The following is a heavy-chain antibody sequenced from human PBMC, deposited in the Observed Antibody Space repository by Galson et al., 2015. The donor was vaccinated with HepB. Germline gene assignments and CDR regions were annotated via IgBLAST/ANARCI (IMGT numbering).Heavy chain of an antibody. J-gene: IGHJ4*02. D-gene: IGHD1-26*01. Sequence: QSGAEVKTPGESLKISCAGSGYRFSSYWLSWVRQRPGKGPEWMGSIYPGDSDIRYSPSFQGQVTISADNSANTAYLHWSSLKASDSAIYYCATSRLLRGPFDYWGQGQLVTVSS. CDR3: ATSRLLRGPFDY. CDR2: IYPGDSDI. CDR1: GYRFSSYW. V-gene: IGHV5-51*03.